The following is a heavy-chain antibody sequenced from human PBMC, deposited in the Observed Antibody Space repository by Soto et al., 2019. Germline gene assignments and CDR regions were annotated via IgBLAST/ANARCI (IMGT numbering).Heavy chain of an antibody. CDR1: GGSISSGGYY. V-gene: IGHV4-31*03. Sequence: QVQLQQSGPGLVKPSQTLSLTCTVSGGSISSGGYYWSWIRQHPGKGLEWIGYIYYSGSTYYNPSLKSRVTISVDTSKNQFSLKLSSVTAADTAVYYCTCYYYGSGSYAHSDYWSQGTLLTVSS. CDR3: TCYYYGSGSYAHSDY. CDR2: IYYSGST. D-gene: IGHD3-10*01. J-gene: IGHJ4*02.